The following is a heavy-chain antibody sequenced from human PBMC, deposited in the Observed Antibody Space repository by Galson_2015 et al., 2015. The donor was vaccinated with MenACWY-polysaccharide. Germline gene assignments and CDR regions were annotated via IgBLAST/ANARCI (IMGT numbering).Heavy chain of an antibody. CDR2: ISSSGGNT. CDR1: GFTFSTYA. Sequence: SLRLSCAASGFTFSTYAMNWVRQAPGKGLEWVSTISSSGGNTYYADSVKGRFTISRDNSKNTLYLQMNSLRAEDTAVYYCAKGLRGPAAGTDYFDYWGQGTLVTVSS. J-gene: IGHJ4*02. D-gene: IGHD6-13*01. CDR3: AKGLRGPAAGTDYFDY. V-gene: IGHV3-23*01.